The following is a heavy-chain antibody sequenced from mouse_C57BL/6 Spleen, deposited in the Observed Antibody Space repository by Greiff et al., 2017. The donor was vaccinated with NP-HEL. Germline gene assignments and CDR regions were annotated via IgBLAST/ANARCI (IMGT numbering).Heavy chain of an antibody. J-gene: IGHJ4*01. V-gene: IGHV1-19*01. CDR3: ARGDDYDPGYAMDY. D-gene: IGHD2-4*01. CDR1: GYTFTDYY. Sequence: EVQLQQSGPVLVKPGASVKMSCKASGYTFTDYYMNWVKQSHGKSLEWIGVINPYNGGTSYNQKFKGKATLTVDKSSSTAYMELNSLTSEDSAVYYCARGDDYDPGYAMDYWGQGTSVTVSS. CDR2: INPYNGGT.